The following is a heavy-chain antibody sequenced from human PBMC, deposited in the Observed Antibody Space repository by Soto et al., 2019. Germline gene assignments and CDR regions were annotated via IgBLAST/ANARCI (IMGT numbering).Heavy chain of an antibody. Sequence: GSLRLSCAASGFTFSSYWMHWVRQAPGKGLVWVSRINSDGSSTSYADSVRGRFTISRDNAKNTLYLQMNSLRAEDTAVYYCARDLYSGSPFDPWGQGTLGTVSS. CDR2: INSDGSST. CDR1: GFTFSSYW. J-gene: IGHJ5*02. CDR3: ARDLYSGSPFDP. D-gene: IGHD6-19*01. V-gene: IGHV3-74*01.